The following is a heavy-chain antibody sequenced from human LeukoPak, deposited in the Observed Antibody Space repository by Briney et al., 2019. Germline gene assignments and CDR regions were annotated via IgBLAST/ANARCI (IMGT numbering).Heavy chain of an antibody. CDR2: VDHSGGT. J-gene: IGHJ4*02. D-gene: IGHD3-10*01. CDR1: GYSLSSGYY. V-gene: IGHV4-38-2*02. CDR3: ARDRIYGSGSDHFDY. Sequence: PSETLSLTCTVSGYSLSSGYYWGWIRQPPGKGLEWIGSVDHSGGTYYNPSLRSRVSISVDTSKNQFSLKLSSVTAADTAVYYCARDRIYGSGSDHFDYWGQGTLVTVSS.